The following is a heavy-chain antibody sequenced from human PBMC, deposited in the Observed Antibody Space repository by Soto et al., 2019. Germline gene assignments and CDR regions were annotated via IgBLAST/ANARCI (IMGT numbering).Heavy chain of an antibody. CDR1: GGSFSGYY. CDR3: AILYVDIVVVPAADY. V-gene: IGHV4-34*01. Sequence: SETLSLTCAVYGGSFSGYYWSWIRQPPGKGLEWIGEINHSGSTNYNPSLKSRVTISVDTSKNQFSLKLSSVTAADTAVYYCAILYVDIVVVPAADYWGQGTLVTVSS. D-gene: IGHD2-2*03. CDR2: INHSGST. J-gene: IGHJ4*02.